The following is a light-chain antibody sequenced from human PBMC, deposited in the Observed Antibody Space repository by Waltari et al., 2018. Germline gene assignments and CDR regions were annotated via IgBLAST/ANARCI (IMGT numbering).Light chain of an antibody. CDR3: SSYGGRNNLI. CDR1: SSDIGDYNF. J-gene: IGLJ2*01. V-gene: IGLV2-8*01. Sequence: QSALTQPPSASGSPGQSVTISCTGTSSDIGDYNFVSWYQQHPGKVPKLMIYEVSKRPSGVPDRFSGSKSGYTASLTVSGLQAEDEAEYYCSSYGGRNNLIFGGGTKLTVL. CDR2: EVS.